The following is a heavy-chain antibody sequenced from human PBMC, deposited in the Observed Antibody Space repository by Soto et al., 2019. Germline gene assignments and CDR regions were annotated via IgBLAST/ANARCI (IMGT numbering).Heavy chain of an antibody. D-gene: IGHD3-3*01. CDR1: GFAFSSYS. CDR2: VSGSTGNT. J-gene: IGHJ5*02. Sequence: EVQLLESGGGLVQPGGSLRLSCAASGFAFSSYSMAWVRQTPDKGLQWVSAVSGSTGNTYYTDSVKGRFTISRDFSQNTLYLQMNSLRAEDTATYYWAKETRLHDIWIGHDSWGQGPLVTVSS. V-gene: IGHV3-23*01. CDR3: AKETRLHDIWIGHDS.